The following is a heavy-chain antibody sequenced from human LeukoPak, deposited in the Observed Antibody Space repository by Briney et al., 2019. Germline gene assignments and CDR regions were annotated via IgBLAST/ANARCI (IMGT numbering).Heavy chain of an antibody. V-gene: IGHV3-74*01. Sequence: GGSLRLSCAASGFTFSSYWMHWVRQAPGNGLVWVSRINSDGSSTSYADSVKGRFTISRDNAKNTLYPQMNSLRAEDTAVYYCARAQYSSGSGTKKYNWFDPWGQGTLVTVSS. J-gene: IGHJ5*02. CDR1: GFTFSSYW. D-gene: IGHD6-19*01. CDR2: INSDGSST. CDR3: ARAQYSSGSGTKKYNWFDP.